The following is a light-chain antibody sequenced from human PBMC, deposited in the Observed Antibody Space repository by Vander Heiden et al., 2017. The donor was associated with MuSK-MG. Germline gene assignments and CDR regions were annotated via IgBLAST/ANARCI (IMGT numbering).Light chain of an antibody. CDR3: QQNDSTPQIT. V-gene: IGKV1-39*01. Sequence: DIQMTQSPSSLSASVGDRVTITCRASQSISSYLNWYQQKPGKAPKLLIYAASSLQSGVPSRFSGSGSGTDFTLTISSRQPEDFATYYCQQNDSTPQITFGHGTKVDIK. J-gene: IGKJ3*01. CDR1: QSISSY. CDR2: AAS.